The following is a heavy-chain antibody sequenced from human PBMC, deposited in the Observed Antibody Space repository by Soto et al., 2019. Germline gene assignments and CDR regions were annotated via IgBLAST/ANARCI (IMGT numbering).Heavy chain of an antibody. CDR1: GFTFSSYA. D-gene: IGHD2-2*01. J-gene: IGHJ6*02. Sequence: EVQLLESGGGLVQPGGSLRLSCAASGFTFSSYAMSWVRQAPGKGLEWVSAISGSGGSTYYADSVKGRFTISRDNSKNTLYLQMNSLRAEDTAVYYCAKLGRGHCSSTSCYFYYGMDVWGQGTTVTVSS. CDR3: AKLGRGHCSSTSCYFYYGMDV. V-gene: IGHV3-23*01. CDR2: ISGSGGST.